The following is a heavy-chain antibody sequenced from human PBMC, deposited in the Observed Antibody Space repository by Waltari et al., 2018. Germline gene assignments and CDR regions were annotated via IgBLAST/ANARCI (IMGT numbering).Heavy chain of an antibody. V-gene: IGHV1-3*01. CDR2: IDAGNGNT. Sequence: QVQLVQSGAEVTKPGASVQVSCKASGYTFTSYAMHWVRQAPGQRLECLGWIDAGNGNTKYSQKGQGRVTITWDTASSTDDMELSSLRSEDTAVYDCARSETIAVGPLRWGQGTLVTVSS. CDR1: GYTFTSYA. D-gene: IGHD6-19*01. J-gene: IGHJ4*02. CDR3: ARSETIAVGPLR.